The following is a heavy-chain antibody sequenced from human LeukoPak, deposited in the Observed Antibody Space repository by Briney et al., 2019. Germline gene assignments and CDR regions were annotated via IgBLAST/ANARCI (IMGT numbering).Heavy chain of an antibody. J-gene: IGHJ6*02. Sequence: SETLSLTCTVSGGSISSSSYYWGWIRQPPGKGLEWIGSIYYSGSTYYNPSLKSRVTISVDTSKNQFSLKLSSVTAADTAVYYCARDKVYYGMDVWGQGTTVTVSS. CDR3: ARDKVYYGMDV. V-gene: IGHV4-39*07. CDR1: GGSISSSSYY. CDR2: IYYSGST.